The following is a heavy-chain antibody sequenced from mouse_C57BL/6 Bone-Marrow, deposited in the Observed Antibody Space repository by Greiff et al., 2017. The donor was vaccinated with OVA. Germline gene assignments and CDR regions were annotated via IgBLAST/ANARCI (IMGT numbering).Heavy chain of an antibody. V-gene: IGHV5-4*03. CDR3: ARIYYYAPFAY. CDR1: GFTFSSYA. Sequence: EVNVVESGGGLVKPGGSLKLSCAASGFTFSSYAMSWVRQTPEKRLEWVATISDGGSYTYYPDNVKGRFTISRDNAKNNLYLQMSHLKSEDTAMYYCARIYYYAPFAYWGQGTLVTVSA. J-gene: IGHJ3*01. CDR2: ISDGGSYT. D-gene: IGHD1-1*01.